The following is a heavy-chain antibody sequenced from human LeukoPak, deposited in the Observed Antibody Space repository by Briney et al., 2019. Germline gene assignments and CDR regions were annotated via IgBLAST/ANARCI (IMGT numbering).Heavy chain of an antibody. Sequence: PGGSLRLSCAASGFTFSSYGMHWVRQAPGKGLEWVAVIWYDGSNKYYADSVKGRFTISRDNSKNTLYLQMNSLRAEDTAVYYCAKDHAKSGFFDYWGQGTLVTVSS. V-gene: IGHV3-33*06. J-gene: IGHJ4*02. CDR1: GFTFSSYG. D-gene: IGHD2-8*01. CDR3: AKDHAKSGFFDY. CDR2: IWYDGSNK.